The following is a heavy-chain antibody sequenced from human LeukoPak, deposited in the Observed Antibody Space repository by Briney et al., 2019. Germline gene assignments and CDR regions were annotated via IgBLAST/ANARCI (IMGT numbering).Heavy chain of an antibody. CDR3: ASLWFDP. J-gene: IGHJ5*02. V-gene: IGHV3-48*03. CDR1: GFHFISYE. Sequence: GGPLSLSCAASGFHFISYEMNWVRQAPGKGLEWVSYISISGSTRYYVDSVQGRFTISRDNAENSLYLQMNSLRAEDTAVYYCASLWFDPWGQGTLVTVSS. CDR2: ISISGSTR.